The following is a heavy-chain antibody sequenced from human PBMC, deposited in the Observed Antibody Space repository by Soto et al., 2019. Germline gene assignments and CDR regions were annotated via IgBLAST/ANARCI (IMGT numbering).Heavy chain of an antibody. J-gene: IGHJ4*02. CDR1: GITFSSYG. V-gene: IGHV3-21*01. Sequence: EVQLVESGGGLVKPGGSLRLSCVTSGITFSSYGMNWVRQAPGKGREWVSSISYSTSHIYYADSVRGRFTISRDNAKNSLYLQMDSLRAEDTAMYYCAGHLASRYSDSWYKGWHVDYWGQGTLVTVSS. D-gene: IGHD1-26*01. CDR2: ISYSTSHI. CDR3: AGHLASRYSDSWYKGWHVDY.